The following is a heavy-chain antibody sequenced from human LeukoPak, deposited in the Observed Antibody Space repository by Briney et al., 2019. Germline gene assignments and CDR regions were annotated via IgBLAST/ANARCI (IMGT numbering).Heavy chain of an antibody. J-gene: IGHJ6*03. CDR3: ARDERYCSSDSCSYYYYYMDV. V-gene: IGHV4-4*07. CDR2: IYTSGTT. D-gene: IGHD2-2*01. CDR1: GGSISSYY. Sequence: PSETLSLTCTVSGGSISSYYWSWIRQPAGKGLEWIGRIYTSGTTNYNPSLKSRVTMSVDTSKKQFSLKLSSVTAADTAVYYCARDERYCSSDSCSYYYYYMDVWGKGTTVTVSS.